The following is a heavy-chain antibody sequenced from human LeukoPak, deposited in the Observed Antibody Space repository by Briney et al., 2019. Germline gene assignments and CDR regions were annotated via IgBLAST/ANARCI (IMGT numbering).Heavy chain of an antibody. J-gene: IGHJ6*03. CDR1: GGSISSYY. Sequence: SETLSLTCTVSGGSISSYYWSWIRQPPGKGLEWIGYIYYSGSTNYNPSLKSRVTMSVDTSKNQFSLKLSSVTAADTAVYYCARDLNAGYYYYMDVWGKGTTVTISS. CDR3: ARDLNAGYYYYMDV. V-gene: IGHV4-59*12. CDR2: IYYSGST.